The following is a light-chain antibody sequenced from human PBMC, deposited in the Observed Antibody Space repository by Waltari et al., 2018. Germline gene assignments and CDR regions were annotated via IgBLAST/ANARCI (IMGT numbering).Light chain of an antibody. J-gene: IGKJ4*01. CDR3: QQSYTTLT. Sequence: DVQMTQSPSSLSASVGDRVTITCRASQSIANYLNWYQQKPGKVPKLLIYAASSLHSGVPSRFSGSGSGTEFTLTITNLQPEDFATYYCQQSYTTLTFGGGT. CDR2: AAS. V-gene: IGKV1-39*01. CDR1: QSIANY.